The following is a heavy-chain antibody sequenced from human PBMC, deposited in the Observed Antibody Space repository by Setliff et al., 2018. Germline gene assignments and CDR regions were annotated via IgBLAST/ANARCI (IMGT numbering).Heavy chain of an antibody. J-gene: IGHJ4*02. D-gene: IGHD3-9*01. CDR1: GFTFSSDP. Sequence: GGSLRLSCAASGFTFSSDPMNWVRQAPGKGLEWLSNISNDGATTSYADSVKGRFTISRDSVKNSLFLTMNCLRAEDTAVYYCARDSHSYSDIWTGDLDIDYWGQGTLVTVSS. CDR2: ISNDGATT. CDR3: ARDSHSYSDIWTGDLDIDY. V-gene: IGHV3-48*01.